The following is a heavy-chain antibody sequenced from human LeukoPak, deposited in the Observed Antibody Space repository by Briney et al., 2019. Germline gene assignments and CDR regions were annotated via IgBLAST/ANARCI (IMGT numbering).Heavy chain of an antibody. V-gene: IGHV4-4*07. Sequence: SETLSLTCTVSGVSISSYYWSWIRQPAGKGLEWIGRIYTSGSTNYNPSLKSRVTMSADTSKNQLSLKLSSVTAADTAVYYCASIVVVVAATSDYWGQGTLVTVSS. CDR1: GVSISSYY. CDR2: IYTSGST. D-gene: IGHD2-15*01. CDR3: ASIVVVVAATSDY. J-gene: IGHJ4*02.